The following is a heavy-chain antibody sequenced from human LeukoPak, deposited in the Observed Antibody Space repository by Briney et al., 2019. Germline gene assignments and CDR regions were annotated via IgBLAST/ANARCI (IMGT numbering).Heavy chain of an antibody. V-gene: IGHV3-7*03. Sequence: GGSLRLSCAASGFTFSNYWMTWVRQAPGKGLEWVANIRQDGDTKYYVDSVKGRFTISRDNAMNSLYLQMNSLRAEDTAIYYCARSLPYGTTWYGRSDFWGQGTLVTVSS. J-gene: IGHJ4*02. CDR3: ARSLPYGTTWYGRSDF. D-gene: IGHD6-13*01. CDR1: GFTFSNYW. CDR2: IRQDGDTK.